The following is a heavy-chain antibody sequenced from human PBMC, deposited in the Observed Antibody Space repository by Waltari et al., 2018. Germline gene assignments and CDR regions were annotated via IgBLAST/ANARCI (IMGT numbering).Heavy chain of an antibody. Sequence: QVQLQQWGAGLLKPSETLSLPCAVYGGSFSGYYWSWIRQPPGKGLEWIGEINHSGSTNYNPSLKSRVTISVDTSKNQFSLKLSSVTAADTAVYYCARGPIVVVPAAKNWYFDLWGRGTLVTVSS. D-gene: IGHD2-2*01. CDR1: GGSFSGYY. CDR3: ARGPIVVVPAAKNWYFDL. V-gene: IGHV4-34*01. CDR2: INHSGST. J-gene: IGHJ2*01.